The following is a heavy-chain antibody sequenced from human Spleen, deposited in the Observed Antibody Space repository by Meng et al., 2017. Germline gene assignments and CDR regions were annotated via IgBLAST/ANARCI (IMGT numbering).Heavy chain of an antibody. V-gene: IGHV4-61*01. D-gene: IGHD2-21*01. CDR3: ARMVRQRGDFDY. CDR1: GDSISSENYY. CDR2: IYYPGNA. J-gene: IGHJ4*02. Sequence: SETLSLTCTVSGDSISSENYYWSWVRQPPGKGLEWIAYIYYPGNARYNPSLKSRVSISIDTSNNQFSLKLNSVTAADTAVYYCARMVRQRGDFDYWGLGTLVTVSS.